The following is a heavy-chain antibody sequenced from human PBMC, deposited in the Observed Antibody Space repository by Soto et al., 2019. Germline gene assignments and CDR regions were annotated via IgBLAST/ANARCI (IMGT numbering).Heavy chain of an antibody. V-gene: IGHV3-23*01. J-gene: IGHJ4*02. CDR1: GFTFSTYA. CDR3: AKDKGGRYCSRTSGLYSFDY. CDR2: ISDSGST. D-gene: IGHD2-2*01. Sequence: EVQLLESGGGLVQPGGSLRLSCTASGFTFSTYAMSWVRQAPGKGLEWVSTISDSGSTYYADSVKGRFTISRDNSKNTQYLEMNSLRAEDTAVDYCAKDKGGRYCSRTSGLYSFDYWGQGTLVTVSS.